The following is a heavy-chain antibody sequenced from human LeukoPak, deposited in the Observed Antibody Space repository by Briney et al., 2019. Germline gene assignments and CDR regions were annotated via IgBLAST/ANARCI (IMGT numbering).Heavy chain of an antibody. J-gene: IGHJ4*02. CDR3: AREDYDTSGYRF. V-gene: IGHV1-2*02. Sequence: ASVKVSCKTTGYTFIGYYIHWVRQAPGQGLEWMGWINPNTGGTNYAQKFLGRVTMTRDTSISTASMELSNLRSDDTAVYYCAREDYDTSGYRFWGQGTLVTVSS. D-gene: IGHD3-22*01. CDR1: GYTFIGYY. CDR2: INPNTGGT.